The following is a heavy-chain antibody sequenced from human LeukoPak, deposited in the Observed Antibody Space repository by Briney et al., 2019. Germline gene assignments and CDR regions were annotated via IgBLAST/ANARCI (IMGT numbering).Heavy chain of an antibody. CDR2: IYSGGST. Sequence: GGSLRLSCAASGFTVSSNYMSWVRQAPGKGLEWVSVIYSGGSTYYADSVKGRFTISRDNSQNTLYLQMNSLRIEDTAVYYCARVVDGGSSWYSPMEYWGQGTLVTASS. CDR1: GFTVSSNY. D-gene: IGHD6-13*01. CDR3: ARVVDGGSSWYSPMEY. V-gene: IGHV3-66*01. J-gene: IGHJ4*02.